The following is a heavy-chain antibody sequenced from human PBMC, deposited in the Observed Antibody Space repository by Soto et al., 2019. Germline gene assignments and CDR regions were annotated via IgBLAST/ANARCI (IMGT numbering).Heavy chain of an antibody. CDR3: ARRVVAATGNFDY. D-gene: IGHD2-15*01. Sequence: SETLSLTCAVYGGSFSGYYWSWIRQPPGKGLEWIGEINHSGSTNYNPSLKSRVTISVDTSKNQFSLKPSSVTATDTAVYYCARRVVAATGNFDYWGQGTLVTVSS. V-gene: IGHV4-34*01. CDR2: INHSGST. J-gene: IGHJ4*02. CDR1: GGSFSGYY.